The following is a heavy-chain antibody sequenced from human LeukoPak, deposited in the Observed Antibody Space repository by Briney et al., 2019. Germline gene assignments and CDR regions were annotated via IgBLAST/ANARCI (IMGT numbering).Heavy chain of an antibody. Sequence: ASVKVSCKASGYTFTCYYMHWVRQAPGQGHEWMGRINPNSGGTNYAQKFQGRVTMTRDTSISTAYMELSRLRSDDTAVYYCARAPYSGRGFDPWGQGTLVTVSS. CDR2: INPNSGGT. CDR3: ARAPYSGRGFDP. D-gene: IGHD1-26*01. J-gene: IGHJ5*02. V-gene: IGHV1-2*06. CDR1: GYTFTCYY.